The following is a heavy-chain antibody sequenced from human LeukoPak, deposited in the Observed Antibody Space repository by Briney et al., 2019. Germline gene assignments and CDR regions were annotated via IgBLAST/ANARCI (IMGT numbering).Heavy chain of an antibody. CDR3: ARSTYGDYYDAFDI. CDR2: IYPGDSDT. CDR1: GYLFTSYW. J-gene: IGHJ3*02. Sequence: GESLQISCKGSGYLFTSYWIGWVRQLPGKGLEWMGIIYPGDSDTRYSPSFQGQVTISADKSISTAYLQWSSLKASDTAMYYCARSTYGDYYDAFDIWGQGTMVTVSS. D-gene: IGHD4-17*01. V-gene: IGHV5-51*01.